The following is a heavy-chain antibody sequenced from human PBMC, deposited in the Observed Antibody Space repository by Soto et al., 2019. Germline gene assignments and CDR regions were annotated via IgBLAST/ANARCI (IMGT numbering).Heavy chain of an antibody. CDR3: ARGREAKWCGMDV. Sequence: PGESLKISCTGYGYDFTNYWINWVRQLPGKGLEWMGRIDPSDSYISYSPSFEGHVTISVDKYINTAYLQWSDLKASDSGKYFCARGREAKWCGMDVWGQGTPVTVSS. CDR1: GYDFTNYW. CDR2: IDPSDSYI. D-gene: IGHD2-15*01. V-gene: IGHV5-10-1*01. J-gene: IGHJ6*02.